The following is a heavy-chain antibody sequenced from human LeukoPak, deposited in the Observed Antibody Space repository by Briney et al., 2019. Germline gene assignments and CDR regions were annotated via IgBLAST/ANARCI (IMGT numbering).Heavy chain of an antibody. CDR2: ISNSGGST. V-gene: IGHV3-23*01. CDR3: AKGKRYPDY. J-gene: IGHJ4*02. Sequence: GGSLRLSCAASGFTFSSYAMNWVRQAPGKGLEWVSAISNSGGSTYYADSVKGRFTISRDNAKNSLYLQIDSLRVEDTAVYYCAKGKRYPDYWGQGTLVTVSS. D-gene: IGHD1-1*01. CDR1: GFTFSSYA.